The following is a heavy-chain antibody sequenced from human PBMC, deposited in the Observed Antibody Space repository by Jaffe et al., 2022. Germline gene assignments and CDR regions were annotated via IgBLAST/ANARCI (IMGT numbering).Heavy chain of an antibody. D-gene: IGHD3-16*02. CDR2: INSDGSST. CDR3: ARDVITFGGVIASDAFDI. V-gene: IGHV3-74*01. J-gene: IGHJ3*02. CDR1: GFTFSSYW. Sequence: EVQLVESGGGLVQPGGSLRLSCAASGFTFSSYWMHWVRQAPGKGLVWVSRINSDGSSTSYADSVKGRFTISRDNAKNTLYLQMNSLRAEDTAVYYCARDVITFGGVIASDAFDIWGQGTMVTVSS.